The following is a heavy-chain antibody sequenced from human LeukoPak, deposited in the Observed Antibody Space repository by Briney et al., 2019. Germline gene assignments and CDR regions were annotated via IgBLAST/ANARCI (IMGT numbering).Heavy chain of an antibody. V-gene: IGHV4-59*01. Sequence: PSETLSLTCTVSGGSISSYYWSWIRQPPGRGLEWIGYIYYSGSANYNPSLKSRVTISVDTSKNQFFLKLSSVTAADTAVYYCARAIFGVGNWFDPWGQGTLVTVSS. J-gene: IGHJ5*02. CDR1: GGSISSYY. D-gene: IGHD3-3*01. CDR2: IYYSGSA. CDR3: ARAIFGVGNWFDP.